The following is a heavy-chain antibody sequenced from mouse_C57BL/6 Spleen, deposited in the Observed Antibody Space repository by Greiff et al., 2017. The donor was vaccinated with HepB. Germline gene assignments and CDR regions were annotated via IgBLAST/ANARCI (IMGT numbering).Heavy chain of an antibody. CDR1: GYTFTDYE. V-gene: IGHV1-15*01. Sequence: VQLQQSGAELVRPGASVTLSCKASGYTFTDYEMHWVKQTPVHGLEWIGAIDPETGGTAYNQKFKGKAILTADKSSSTAYMELRSLTSEDSAVYYCTRPYYYGSSPLDYWGQGTTLTVSS. D-gene: IGHD1-1*01. J-gene: IGHJ2*01. CDR3: TRPYYYGSSPLDY. CDR2: IDPETGGT.